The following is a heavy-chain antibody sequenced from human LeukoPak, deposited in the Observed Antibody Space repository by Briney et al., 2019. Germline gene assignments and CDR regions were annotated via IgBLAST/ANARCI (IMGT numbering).Heavy chain of an antibody. CDR2: ISSSSSTI. CDR1: GFTFSSYS. J-gene: IGHJ4*02. V-gene: IGHV3-48*01. CDR3: AAGPLGYCSSTSCYPFDY. Sequence: GSLRLSCAASGFTFSSYSMNWVRQAPGKGLEWVSYISSSSSTIYYADSVKGRFTISRDNAKNSLYLQMNSLRAEDTAVYYCAAGPLGYCSSTSCYPFDYWGQGTLVTVSS. D-gene: IGHD2-2*01.